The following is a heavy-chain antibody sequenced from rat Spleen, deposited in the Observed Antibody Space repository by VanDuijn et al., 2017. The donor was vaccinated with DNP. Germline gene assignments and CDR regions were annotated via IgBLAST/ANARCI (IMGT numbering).Heavy chain of an antibody. CDR3: ARATRGGVVPSYYWYFDF. V-gene: IGHV5-20*01. CDR1: GFTFSDYY. CDR2: IRYDGGTT. D-gene: IGHD1-12*02. J-gene: IGHJ1*01. Sequence: EVQLVESGGGLVQPGRSLKLSCAASGFTFSDYYMAWVRQAPTKGLEWVAYIRYDGGTTYYGDSVKGRFTVSRDNAKSSLYLQMDSLRSEDTATYYGARATRGGVVPSYYWYFDFWGPGTMVTVSS.